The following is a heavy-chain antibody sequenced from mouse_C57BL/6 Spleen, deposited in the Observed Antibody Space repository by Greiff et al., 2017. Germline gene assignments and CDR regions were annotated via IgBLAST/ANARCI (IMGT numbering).Heavy chain of an antibody. J-gene: IGHJ4*01. CDR2: ISSGSSTI. V-gene: IGHV5-17*01. D-gene: IGHD2-4*01. Sequence: EVHLVESGGGLVKPGGSLKLSCAASGFTFSDYGMHWVRQAPEKGLEWVAYISSGSSTIYYADTVKGRFTISRDNAKNTLFLQMTSLRSEDTAMYYCARSRITTSSMDYWGQGTSVTVSS. CDR3: ARSRITTSSMDY. CDR1: GFTFSDYG.